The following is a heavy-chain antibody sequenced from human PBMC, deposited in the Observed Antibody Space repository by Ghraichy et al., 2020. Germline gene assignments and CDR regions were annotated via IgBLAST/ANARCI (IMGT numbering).Heavy chain of an antibody. Sequence: GGSLRLSCAASGFTFRSHAMSWVRQAPGKGLEWVSGISGSGVSTYYADSVKGRFTISRDNSKNTLYLQMNSLRAEDTAVYYCAKDGLNYTSDWYEISHFDYWGQGTLVTVSS. CDR2: ISGSGVST. J-gene: IGHJ4*02. D-gene: IGHD6-19*01. CDR1: GFTFRSHA. V-gene: IGHV3-23*01. CDR3: AKDGLNYTSDWYEISHFDY.